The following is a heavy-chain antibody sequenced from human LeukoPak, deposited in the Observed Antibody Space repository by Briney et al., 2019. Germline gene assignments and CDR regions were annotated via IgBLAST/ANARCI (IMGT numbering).Heavy chain of an antibody. V-gene: IGHV3-21*01. D-gene: IGHD3-3*01. Sequence: PGGSLRLSCAASGFTFSSYSMNWVRQAPGKGLEWVSSISSSGSYIYYADSVKGRFTISRDNAKNSLYLQMNSLRAEDTAVYYCARAYYDFWSGYYTDYYYYYGMDVWGQGTTVSVSS. CDR3: ARAYYDFWSGYYTDYYYYYGMDV. CDR1: GFTFSSYS. J-gene: IGHJ6*02. CDR2: ISSSGSYI.